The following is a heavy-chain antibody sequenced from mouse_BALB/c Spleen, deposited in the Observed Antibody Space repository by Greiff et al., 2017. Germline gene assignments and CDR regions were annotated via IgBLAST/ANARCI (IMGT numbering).Heavy chain of an antibody. V-gene: IGHV1-14*01. Sequence: EVKLMESGPELVKPGASVKMSCKASGYTFTSYVMHWVKQKPGQGLEWIGYINPYNDGTKYNEKFKGKATLTSDKSSSTAYMELSSLTSEDSAVYYCARYFWYFDYWGQGTTLTVSS. D-gene: IGHD1-3*01. CDR2: INPYNDGT. CDR1: GYTFTSYV. CDR3: ARYFWYFDY. J-gene: IGHJ2*01.